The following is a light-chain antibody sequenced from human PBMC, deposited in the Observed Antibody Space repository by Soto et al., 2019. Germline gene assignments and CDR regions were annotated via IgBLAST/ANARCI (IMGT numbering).Light chain of an antibody. CDR3: HQYNKWPPA. CDR1: QNVRSN. V-gene: IGKV3-15*01. J-gene: IGKJ3*01. CDR2: GTS. Sequence: EIVMTQSPATLSVSPGERATLSCRASQNVRSNLAWYQHKPGQAPRLLIYGTSTRATGVPARFSGSGSGTEFTLTISSLQSEDFVSYYCHQYNKWPPAFGPGTKVDVK.